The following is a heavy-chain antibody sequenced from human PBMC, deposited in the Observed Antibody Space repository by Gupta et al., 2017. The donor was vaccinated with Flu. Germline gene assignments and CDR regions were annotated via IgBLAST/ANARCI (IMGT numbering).Heavy chain of an antibody. J-gene: IGHJ5*02. Sequence: SGYSWSGVGQPQGKGREWVGESKQSETTHYNPSLKGRGTMSVDSSKTQLYLKLTSVTAADTAVYYCARLLPSMNRVTAWGQGTRVTVSS. CDR3: ARLLPSMNRVTA. CDR2: SKQSETT. CDR1: SGYS. V-gene: IGHV4-34*01. D-gene: IGHD4-17*01.